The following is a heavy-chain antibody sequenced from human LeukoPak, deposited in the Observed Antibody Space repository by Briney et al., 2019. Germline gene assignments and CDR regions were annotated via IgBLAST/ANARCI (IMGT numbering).Heavy chain of an antibody. D-gene: IGHD2-15*01. V-gene: IGHV4-34*01. CDR1: GGSFSGYY. Sequence: PSETLSLTCAVYGGSFSGYYWSWIRQPPGKGLEWIGEINHSGSTNYNPSLKSRVTTSVDTSKNQFSLKLSSVTAADTAVYYCARARMQFDPWGQGTLVTVSS. J-gene: IGHJ5*02. CDR3: ARARMQFDP. CDR2: INHSGST.